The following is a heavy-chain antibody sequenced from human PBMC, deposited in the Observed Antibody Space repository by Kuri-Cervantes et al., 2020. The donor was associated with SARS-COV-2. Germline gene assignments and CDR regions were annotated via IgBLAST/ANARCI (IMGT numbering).Heavy chain of an antibody. J-gene: IGHJ4*02. Sequence: ASVKVSCKASGYTFTGYYIHWVRQAPGQGLEWMGWINPNSGGTNYAQKFQGRVTVTSDTSISTAYMELSGLRSDDTAVYYCTRDGGIAARSDYWGQGTLDTVSS. V-gene: IGHV1-2*02. CDR3: TRDGGIAARSDY. CDR1: GYTFTGYY. CDR2: INPNSGGT. D-gene: IGHD6-6*01.